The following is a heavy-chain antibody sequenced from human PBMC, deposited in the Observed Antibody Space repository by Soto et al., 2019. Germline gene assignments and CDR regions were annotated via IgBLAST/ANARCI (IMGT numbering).Heavy chain of an antibody. Sequence: PVGSLRLSCAASGFTFSSYAMHWVRQAPGKGLEWVAVISYDGSNKYYADSAKGRFTISRDNSKNTLYLQMNSLRAEDTAVYYCAREAEDTASMDVWGQGTTVTVSS. CDR2: ISYDGSNK. V-gene: IGHV3-30-3*01. CDR3: AREAEDTASMDV. CDR1: GFTFSSYA. D-gene: IGHD5-18*01. J-gene: IGHJ6*02.